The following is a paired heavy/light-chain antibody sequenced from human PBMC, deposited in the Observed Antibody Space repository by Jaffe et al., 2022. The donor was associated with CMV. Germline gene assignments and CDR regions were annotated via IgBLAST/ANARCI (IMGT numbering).Heavy chain of an antibody. V-gene: IGHV4-61*01. D-gene: IGHD3-22*01. CDR2: IYNGVST. CDR1: GDSVTSGSYY. CDR3: ARTCYYEMSGYC. Sequence: QVQLQESGPGLVKPSETLSLSCTVSGDSVTSGSYYWTWIRQPPGKGLEWIGYIYNGVSTNYNSSLKSRVTISVDTSTNQFHLKLSSVTAADTAVYYCARTCYYEMSGYCWGQGTLVTVSS. J-gene: IGHJ4*02.
Light chain of an antibody. V-gene: IGLV1-44*01. CDR1: SSNIGSNT. CDR2: TNN. Sequence: QSVLTQPPSASGPPGQRVTISCSGSSSNIGSNTINWYQRLPGTAPKLLIYTNNRRPSGVPDRFSGSKSGTSASLAISGLQSEDEADYYCASWDDSLRGVVFGGGTKLTVL. J-gene: IGLJ3*02. CDR3: ASWDDSLRGVV.